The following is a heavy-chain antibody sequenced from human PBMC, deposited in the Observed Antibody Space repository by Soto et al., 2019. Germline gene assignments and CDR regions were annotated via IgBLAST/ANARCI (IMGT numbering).Heavy chain of an antibody. Sequence: GASVKVSCKASGYTFSDYYIHWVRQAPGQGLEWMGWINPNSGGTKYAPKFQGGVTMTRDTSITTAYMELRSLRSEDTAVYYCARSSGGVFGIIIEGSNWLAPWGQGSLVTVSS. D-gene: IGHD3-16*02. CDR1: GYTFSDYY. J-gene: IGHJ5*02. CDR2: INPNSGGT. V-gene: IGHV1-2*02. CDR3: ARSSGGVFGIIIEGSNWLAP.